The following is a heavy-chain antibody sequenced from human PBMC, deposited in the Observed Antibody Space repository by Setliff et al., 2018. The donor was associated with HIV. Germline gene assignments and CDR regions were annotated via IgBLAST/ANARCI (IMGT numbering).Heavy chain of an antibody. CDR2: IYWDDDK. J-gene: IGHJ4*02. CDR3: AHYYDSSGFYNSFDY. V-gene: IGHV2-5*02. CDR1: GFSLNTAGVG. Sequence: PTLVNPTQTLTLTCSFSGFSLNTAGVGVAWIRQPPGKALEWLALIYWDDDKRFSPSLSSRLTITKDTSKNQVVLTMANMDPVDTATYFCAHYYDSSGFYNSFDYWGQGALVTVSS. D-gene: IGHD3-22*01.